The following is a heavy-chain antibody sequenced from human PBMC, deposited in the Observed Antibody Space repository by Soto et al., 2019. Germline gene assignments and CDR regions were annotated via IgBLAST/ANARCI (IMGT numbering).Heavy chain of an antibody. CDR3: AREATGTSYGAFDI. Sequence: GGSLRLSCAASGFTFSSYSMNWVRQAPGKGLEWVSSISSSSSYIYYADSVKGRFTISRDNAKNSLYLQMNSLRAEDTAVYYCAREATGTSYGAFDIWGQGTMVTVSS. J-gene: IGHJ3*02. CDR2: ISSSSSYI. V-gene: IGHV3-21*01. CDR1: GFTFSSYS. D-gene: IGHD1-1*01.